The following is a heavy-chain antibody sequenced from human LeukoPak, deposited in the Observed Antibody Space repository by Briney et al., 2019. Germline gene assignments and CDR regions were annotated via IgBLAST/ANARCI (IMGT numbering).Heavy chain of an antibody. CDR2: INPNSGGT. CDR3: ARVVTLNYFDY. J-gene: IGHJ4*02. Sequence: GASVKVSCKASGYTFTGYYMHWVRQAPGQGLEWMGWINPNSGGTNYAQKFQGRVAMTRDTSISTAYMELSRLRSDDMAVYYCARVVTLNYFDYWGQGTLVTVSS. V-gene: IGHV1-2*02. CDR1: GYTFTGYY. D-gene: IGHD1-26*01.